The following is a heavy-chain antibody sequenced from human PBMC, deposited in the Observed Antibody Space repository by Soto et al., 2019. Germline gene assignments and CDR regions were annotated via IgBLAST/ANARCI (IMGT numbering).Heavy chain of an antibody. D-gene: IGHD3-10*01. Sequence: PGGSLRLSCAASGFTFSSYAMSWVRRAPGKGLEWVSAISGSGGSTYYADSVKGRFTISRDNSKNTLYLQMNSLRAEDTAVYYCAKYPSLRGFFFWFDPWGQGTLVTVSS. J-gene: IGHJ5*02. CDR1: GFTFSSYA. CDR3: AKYPSLRGFFFWFDP. V-gene: IGHV3-23*01. CDR2: ISGSGGST.